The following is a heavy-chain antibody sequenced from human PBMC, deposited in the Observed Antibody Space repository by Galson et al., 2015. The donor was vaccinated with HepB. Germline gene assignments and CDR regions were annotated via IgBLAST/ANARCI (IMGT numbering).Heavy chain of an antibody. CDR1: GFTFSDYA. J-gene: IGHJ4*02. D-gene: IGHD6-13*01. V-gene: IGHV3-30*18. CDR2: ISYDGSNG. Sequence: SLRLSCAASGFTFSDYAMHWVRQAPGTGLEWVAVISYDGSNGYYADSVRGRFTISRDNYKNTLFLQMNSLRAEDTAIYYCAKDPPSSNWVLDYWGQGTLVTVSS. CDR3: AKDPPSSNWVLDY.